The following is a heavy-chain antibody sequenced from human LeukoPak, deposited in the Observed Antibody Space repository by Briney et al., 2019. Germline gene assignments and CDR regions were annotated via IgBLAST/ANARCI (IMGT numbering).Heavy chain of an antibody. V-gene: IGHV3-21*01. CDR2: IDGTSRNI. CDR1: GFTFSSYA. Sequence: PGGSLRLSCAASGFTFSSYAMHWVRQAPGKGLEWVSSIDGTSRNIYYADSVKGRFTISRDNAKNSVYLQMNSLRAEDTAVYYCARDDPSMIAALHYWGQGTLVTVSS. D-gene: IGHD6-6*01. J-gene: IGHJ4*02. CDR3: ARDDPSMIAALHY.